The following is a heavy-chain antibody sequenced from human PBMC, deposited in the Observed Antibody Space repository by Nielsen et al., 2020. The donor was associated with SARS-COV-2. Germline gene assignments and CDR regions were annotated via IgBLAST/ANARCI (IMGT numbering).Heavy chain of an antibody. CDR3: AGSYYSNYAIPYYFDY. D-gene: IGHD4-11*01. V-gene: IGHV3-30*04. J-gene: IGHJ4*02. Sequence: GGSLRLSCAASGFTFSSYAMHWVRQAPGKGLEWVAVISYDGSNKYYADSVKGRFTISRDNSKNTLYLQMNSLRAEDTAVYYCAGSYYSNYAIPYYFDYWGQGTLVTVSS. CDR2: ISYDGSNK. CDR1: GFTFSSYA.